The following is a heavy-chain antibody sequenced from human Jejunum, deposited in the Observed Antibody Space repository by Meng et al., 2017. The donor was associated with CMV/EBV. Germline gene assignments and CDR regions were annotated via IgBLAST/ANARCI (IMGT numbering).Heavy chain of an antibody. Sequence: GFAHSTRGVGGGWMRQPPGKALEWRALSYSNDAKRYSPSLKSRLTITKDTSKNQVVLTMTNMDPVDTATYFCAHSLYGASPLVDYWGQGTPVTVSS. CDR2: SYSNDAK. CDR1: GFAHSTRGVG. D-gene: IGHD4/OR15-4a*01. CDR3: AHSLYGASPLVDY. V-gene: IGHV2-5*01. J-gene: IGHJ4*02.